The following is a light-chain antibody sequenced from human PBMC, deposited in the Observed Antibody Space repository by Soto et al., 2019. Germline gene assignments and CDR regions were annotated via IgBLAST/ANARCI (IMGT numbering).Light chain of an antibody. Sequence: DIVMTQSPDSLAVSLGERATINCKSSQSVLYSSNNKNYLAWYQHKPGQPPKLLIYWASARESGVPGRFSGSGSGTDFTLTISSLQAEDVAVYYCQQYYSTPYTFGQGTKVEIK. J-gene: IGKJ2*01. CDR2: WAS. CDR3: QQYYSTPYT. CDR1: QSVLYSSNNKNY. V-gene: IGKV4-1*01.